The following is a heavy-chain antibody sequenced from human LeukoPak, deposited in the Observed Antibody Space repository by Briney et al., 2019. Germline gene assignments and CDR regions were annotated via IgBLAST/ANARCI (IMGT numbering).Heavy chain of an antibody. CDR1: GGSFSGYF. D-gene: IGHD3-16*01. CDR3: ASSPDYVWGSSSPS. J-gene: IGHJ4*02. V-gene: IGHV4-34*01. CDR2: INDSGST. Sequence: SETLSLTCAFYGGSFSGYFWSWIRQPPGKGLEWIGEINDSGSTNYNPSLKSRLTISVDASKNQFSLRLSSVTAADTAVYYCASSPDYVWGSSSPSWGQGTLVTVSS.